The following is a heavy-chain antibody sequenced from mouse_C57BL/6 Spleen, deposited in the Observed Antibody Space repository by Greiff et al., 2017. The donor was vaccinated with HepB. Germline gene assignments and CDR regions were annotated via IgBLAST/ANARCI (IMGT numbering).Heavy chain of an antibody. CDR3: ARERRDGNYVYYAMDY. Sequence: VQLQQSGAELVRPGSSVKLSCKASGYTFTSYWMHWVKQRPIQGLEWIGNIDPSDSETHYNQKFKDKATLTVDKSSSTAYMQLSSLTSEDSAVYYCARERRDGNYVYYAMDYWGQGTSVTVSS. V-gene: IGHV1-52*01. CDR2: IDPSDSET. D-gene: IGHD2-1*01. J-gene: IGHJ4*01. CDR1: GYTFTSYW.